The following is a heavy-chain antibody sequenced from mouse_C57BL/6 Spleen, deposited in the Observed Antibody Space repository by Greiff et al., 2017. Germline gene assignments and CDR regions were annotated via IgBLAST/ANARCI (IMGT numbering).Heavy chain of an antibody. V-gene: IGHV5-17*01. CDR1: GFTFSDYG. J-gene: IGHJ4*01. CDR3: ARALYAMDY. Sequence: DVKLVESGGGLVKPGGSLKLSCAASGFTFSDYGMHWVRQAPEKGLEWVAYISSGSSTIYYADTVKGRFTISRDNAKNTLFLQMTSLRAEDTAMYYCARALYAMDYWGQGTSVTVSS. CDR2: ISSGSSTI.